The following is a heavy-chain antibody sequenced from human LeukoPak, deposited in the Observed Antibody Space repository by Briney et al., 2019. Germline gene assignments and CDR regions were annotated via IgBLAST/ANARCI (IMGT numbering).Heavy chain of an antibody. D-gene: IGHD2-2*01. J-gene: IGHJ4*02. CDR2: ISYDGSNK. V-gene: IGHV3-30-3*01. Sequence: GGSLRLSCAASGFTFSSYAMHWVRQAPGKGLEWVAVISYDGSNKYYADSVKGRFTISRGNSKNTLYLQMNSLRAEDTAVYYCVYCSSTSCQDWGQGTLVTVSS. CDR1: GFTFSSYA. CDR3: VYCSSTSCQD.